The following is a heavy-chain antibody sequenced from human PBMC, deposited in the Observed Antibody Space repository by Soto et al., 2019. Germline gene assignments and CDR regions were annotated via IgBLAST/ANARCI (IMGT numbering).Heavy chain of an antibody. J-gene: IGHJ6*02. Sequence: EVQLVESGGGLVQPGGSLRLSCVASGIPVSSNYMTWVRQAPGKGLEWVSVLHSGGDTYYANSVRGRFTISRHVSTNTVFLQMNSLTAEDTAVYYCARDGPYYYASRMDVWGQGTTVTVSS. D-gene: IGHD3-10*01. CDR2: LHSGGDT. CDR1: GIPVSSNY. V-gene: IGHV3-53*04. CDR3: ARDGPYYYASRMDV.